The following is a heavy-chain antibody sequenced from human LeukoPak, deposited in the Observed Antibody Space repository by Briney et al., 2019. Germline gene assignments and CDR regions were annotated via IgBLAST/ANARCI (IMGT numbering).Heavy chain of an antibody. D-gene: IGHD6-13*01. CDR1: GFSFSTYS. V-gene: IGHV3-21*06. Sequence: GGSLRLSCAASGFSFSTYSMNWVRQAPGKGLEWVSSISRNSRYIYYADSMRGRFTISRDNAKDSLYLQMNSLKPEDTAVYYCARVAEAAAFDSWGQGTLVTVSS. CDR2: ISRNSRYI. J-gene: IGHJ4*02. CDR3: ARVAEAAAFDS.